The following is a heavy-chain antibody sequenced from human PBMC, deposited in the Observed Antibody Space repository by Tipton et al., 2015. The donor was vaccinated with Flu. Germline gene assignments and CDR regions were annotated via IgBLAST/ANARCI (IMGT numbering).Heavy chain of an antibody. CDR3: AKEGGWELSSPHFDY. Sequence: SLRLSCAASGFTFSSYSMNWVRQAPGKGLEWASSISSSSSYIYYADSVKGRFTISRDDAKNSLYLQMNSLRAEDTAVYYCAKEGGWELSSPHFDYWGQGTLVTVSS. D-gene: IGHD1-26*01. CDR2: ISSSSSYI. J-gene: IGHJ4*02. V-gene: IGHV3-21*01. CDR1: GFTFSSYS.